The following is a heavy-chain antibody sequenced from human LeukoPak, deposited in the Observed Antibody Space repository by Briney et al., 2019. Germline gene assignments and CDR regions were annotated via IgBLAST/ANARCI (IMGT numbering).Heavy chain of an antibody. J-gene: IGHJ3*02. Sequence: PSETLSLTCAVYGGSFSGYYWTWIRQPAGKGLEWIGRIYTTGYTNYNPSLKSRVTISVDTSKNQFSLKLNSVTPEDTAVYYCATSLRGAFDIWGQGTMVTVSS. V-gene: IGHV4-59*10. CDR2: IYTTGYT. CDR1: GGSFSGYY. CDR3: ATSLRGAFDI.